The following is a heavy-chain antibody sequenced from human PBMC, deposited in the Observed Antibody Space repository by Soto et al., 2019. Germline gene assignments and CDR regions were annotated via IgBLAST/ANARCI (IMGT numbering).Heavy chain of an antibody. Sequence: SLRLSCAASGFTLSGYVLHWVRQAPGKGLEWVALISYDGSDKNYGDSVKGRFTISRDNSKNTLYLQMDRLRAEDTAMYYCATGRKWEHSYGMDVWGQGTTVTVSS. J-gene: IGHJ6*02. CDR1: GFTLSGYV. CDR2: ISYDGSDK. D-gene: IGHD1-26*01. V-gene: IGHV3-30-3*01. CDR3: ATGRKWEHSYGMDV.